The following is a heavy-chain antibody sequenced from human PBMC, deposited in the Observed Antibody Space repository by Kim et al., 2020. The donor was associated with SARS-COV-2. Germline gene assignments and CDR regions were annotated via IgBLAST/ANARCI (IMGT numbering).Heavy chain of an antibody. Sequence: GGSLRLSCAGSGFIFNFYTMHWVRQAPGKGLEWVAIISHDGSDKKYGDSVKGRFTVSRDDSKNTLYLQMDSLTVEDTAIYYCAKIKASGSGAMDYFDSWGQGALVTVSS. CDR3: AKIKASGSGAMDYFDS. D-gene: IGHD1-26*01. V-gene: IGHV3-30*18. CDR2: ISHDGSDK. J-gene: IGHJ4*02. CDR1: GFIFNFYT.